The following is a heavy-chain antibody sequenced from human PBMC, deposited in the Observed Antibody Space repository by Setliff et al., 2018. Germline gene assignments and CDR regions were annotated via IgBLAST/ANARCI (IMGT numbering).Heavy chain of an antibody. CDR3: ARVAYGLEYFQY. CDR1: GYTFISYG. J-gene: IGHJ1*01. D-gene: IGHD4-17*01. CDR2: ISGYNGNT. V-gene: IGHV1-18*01. Sequence: ASVKVSCKTSGYTFISYGLSWMRQAPGQGLEWMGWISGYNGNTEYAQNLQGRVTMTMDTSTSTAYMDLSRLTSDDTAVYYCARVAYGLEYFQYWGQGTLVTVSS.